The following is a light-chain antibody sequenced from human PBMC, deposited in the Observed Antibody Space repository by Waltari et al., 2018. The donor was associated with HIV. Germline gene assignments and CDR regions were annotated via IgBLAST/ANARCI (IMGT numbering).Light chain of an antibody. CDR3: ASWDDSLGGYWI. CDR2: MND. Sequence: QSVVTQPPSASGTLGQRVTISCSGGTSNIGSNYVYWYQHLPGTSPKLLIYMNDQRPSGVPDRISGSKSGTSAYLAISGLRSEDDADYYCASWDDSLGGYWIFGGGTNLTVL. J-gene: IGLJ2*01. V-gene: IGLV1-47*01. CDR1: TSNIGSNY.